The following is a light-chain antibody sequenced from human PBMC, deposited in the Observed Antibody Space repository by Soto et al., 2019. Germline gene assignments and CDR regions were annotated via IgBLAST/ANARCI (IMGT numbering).Light chain of an antibody. V-gene: IGKV3-11*01. CDR2: DGS. J-gene: IGKJ4*01. CDR1: HNLNTY. Sequence: EIVLTQSPATLSLSPGEKATLSCRASHNLNTYLAWYQQKPGQSPSLLIYDGSNRANDIPARFSGSGSGTEFTLTISSLEPEDFAVYYCQQRAVWPLTFGGGTKVEI. CDR3: QQRAVWPLT.